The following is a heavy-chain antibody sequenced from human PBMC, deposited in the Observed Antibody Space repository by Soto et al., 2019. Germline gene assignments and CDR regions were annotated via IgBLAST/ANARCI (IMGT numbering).Heavy chain of an antibody. D-gene: IGHD2-2*01. CDR1: GGPISSGDYY. Sequence: SETLSLTCTVSGGPISSGDYYWSWIRQPPGKGLEWIGYIYYSGSTYYNPSLKSRVTISVDTSKNQFSLKLSSVTAADTAVYYCARGILGYCISTSCYGFDPWGQGTLVTVSS. CDR3: ARGILGYCISTSCYGFDP. V-gene: IGHV4-30-4*01. J-gene: IGHJ5*02. CDR2: IYYSGST.